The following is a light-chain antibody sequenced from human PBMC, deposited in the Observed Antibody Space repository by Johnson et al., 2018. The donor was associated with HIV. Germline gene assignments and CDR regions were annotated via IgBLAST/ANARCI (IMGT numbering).Light chain of an antibody. CDR3: GTWDSSLSAGFVF. CDR1: SSNIGNNY. Sequence: QSVLTQPPSVSAAPGQKVTISCSGSSSNIGNNYVSWYQQLPGTAPKLLIYENNKRPSGIPDRFSGSKSGTSATLGITGLQTGDEADYYCGTWDSSLSAGFVFSGTVTKCTVL. V-gene: IGLV1-51*02. J-gene: IGLJ1*01. CDR2: ENN.